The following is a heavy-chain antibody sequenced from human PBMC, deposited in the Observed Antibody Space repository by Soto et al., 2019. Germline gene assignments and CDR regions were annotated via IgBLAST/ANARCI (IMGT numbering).Heavy chain of an antibody. V-gene: IGHV3-30-3*01. CDR2: ISYDGSNK. D-gene: IGHD3-10*01. J-gene: IGHJ3*02. CDR3: ARPTYYGSGSYSFGAFDI. Sequence: GGSLRLSCAASGFTFSIYAMHWVRQAPGKGLEWVAVISYDGSNKYYADSVKGRFTISRDNSKNTLYLQMNSLRAEDTAVYYCARPTYYGSGSYSFGAFDIWGQGTMVTVSS. CDR1: GFTFSIYA.